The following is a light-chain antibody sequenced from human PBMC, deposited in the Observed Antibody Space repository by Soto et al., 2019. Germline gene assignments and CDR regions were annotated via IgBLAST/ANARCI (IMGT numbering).Light chain of an antibody. Sequence: QLVLTQSPSASASLGASVKLTCTLSCGHSSYIIAWHQQQPEEGPRYLMNLNSDGSHTKGDGIPDRFSGSSSGAERYLTISSLQSEDEADYYCQTWGTGIVVFGGGTKLTVL. CDR1: CGHSSYI. CDR2: LNSDGSH. V-gene: IGLV4-69*01. J-gene: IGLJ2*01. CDR3: QTWGTGIVV.